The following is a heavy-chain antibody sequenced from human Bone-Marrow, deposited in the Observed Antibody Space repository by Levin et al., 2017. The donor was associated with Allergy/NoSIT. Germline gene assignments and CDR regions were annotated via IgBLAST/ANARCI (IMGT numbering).Heavy chain of an antibody. J-gene: IGHJ3*01. CDR3: ATYSSTWRNDAFDL. Sequence: ASVKVSCKVSGYTLTEFPMHWVRQAPGKGLEWVGGFDPEEGETTYAQKLQGRVTMTEDTSTDTAYMELNSLKSEDTAVYYCATYSSTWRNDAFDLWGQGTMVVVSS. V-gene: IGHV1-24*01. CDR2: FDPEEGET. D-gene: IGHD6-13*01. CDR1: GYTLTEFP.